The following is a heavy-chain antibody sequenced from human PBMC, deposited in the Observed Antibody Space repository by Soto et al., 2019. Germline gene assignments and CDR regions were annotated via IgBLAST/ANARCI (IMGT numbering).Heavy chain of an antibody. CDR2: ISTSSSYI. J-gene: IGHJ3*02. CDR1: GFTFSSYS. V-gene: IGHV3-21*01. D-gene: IGHD3-22*01. CDR3: AREAYYDDSSGYQHDAFDI. Sequence: GGSLRLSCAASGFTFSSYSMNWVRQATGKGLEWVSSISTSSSYIYYADSVKGRFTISRDNAKNSLYLQMNSLRAEDTAVYYCAREAYYDDSSGYQHDAFDIWGQGTMVTVSS.